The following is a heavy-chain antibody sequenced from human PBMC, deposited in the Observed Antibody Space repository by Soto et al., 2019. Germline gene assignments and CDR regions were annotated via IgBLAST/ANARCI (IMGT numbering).Heavy chain of an antibody. Sequence: LSLTCSVSGGSISRYYWSWIRQPPGKGLEWIGYAYYSGDTGYNPSLKSRVTISVDTSKNQFSLKLSSVTAADTAVYYCARFKVGITTDGPYYYYGMDVWGQGTTVTVSS. V-gene: IGHV4-59*01. CDR3: ARFKVGITTDGPYYYYGMDV. CDR2: AYYSGDT. D-gene: IGHD3-22*01. CDR1: GGSISRYY. J-gene: IGHJ6*02.